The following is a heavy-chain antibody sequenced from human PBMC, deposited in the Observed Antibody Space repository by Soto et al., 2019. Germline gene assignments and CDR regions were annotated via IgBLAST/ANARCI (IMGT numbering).Heavy chain of an antibody. J-gene: IGHJ4*02. CDR2: IGTAGDT. Sequence: GESLKISCAASGFTFSSYDMHWVRQATGKGLEWVSAIGTAGDTYYPGSVKGRFTISRENAKKSLYLQMNSLRAGDTAVYYCARGRLGIVDYWGQGTLVTVSS. CDR1: GFTFSSYD. D-gene: IGHD7-27*01. V-gene: IGHV3-13*01. CDR3: ARGRLGIVDY.